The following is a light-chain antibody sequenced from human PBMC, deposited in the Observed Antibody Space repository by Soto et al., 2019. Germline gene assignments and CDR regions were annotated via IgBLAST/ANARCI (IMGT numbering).Light chain of an antibody. Sequence: QSALTQPPSASGSPGQSVDISCTGTSSDVGGYNYVSWYQQHPGKAPKLMIYEVNTRPSGVPDRFSGSKSGNTASLTVYGLEAEDEADYYCSSYAGSSNVFGTGTKVTVL. CDR2: EVN. CDR3: SSYAGSSNV. J-gene: IGLJ1*01. V-gene: IGLV2-8*01. CDR1: SSDVGGYNY.